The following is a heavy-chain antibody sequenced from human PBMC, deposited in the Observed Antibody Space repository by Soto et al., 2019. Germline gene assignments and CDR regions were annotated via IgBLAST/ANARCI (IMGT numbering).Heavy chain of an antibody. CDR3: AKGSGWYDAFDI. D-gene: IGHD6-19*01. V-gene: IGHV3-33*06. CDR2: IWYGGANK. J-gene: IGHJ3*02. Sequence: SLRLSCAASGFSFSSYGMNWVRQAPGKGLEWVSAIWYGGANKYYADSVKGRFTISRDNSKNTLYLQMNSLRAEDTAVYYCAKGSGWYDAFDIWGQGTMVTVSS. CDR1: GFSFSSYG.